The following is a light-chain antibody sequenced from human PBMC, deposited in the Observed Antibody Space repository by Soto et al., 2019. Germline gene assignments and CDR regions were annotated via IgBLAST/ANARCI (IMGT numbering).Light chain of an antibody. CDR2: DAS. CDR3: QQRTNRPPWT. CDR1: QSVSSY. V-gene: IGKV3-11*01. J-gene: IGKJ1*01. Sequence: EIVLTQSPATLSLSPGERATLSCRASQSVSSYLAWYQQKPGQAPRLLIYDASNRATGIPVRFSGSGSGTDFTLTISSLEPDDVAVYYCQQRTNRPPWTFGQGTKVDIK.